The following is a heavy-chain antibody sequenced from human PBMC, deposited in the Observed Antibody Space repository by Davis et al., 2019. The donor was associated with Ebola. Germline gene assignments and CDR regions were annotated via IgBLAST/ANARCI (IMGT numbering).Heavy chain of an antibody. V-gene: IGHV4-34*01. CDR2: INHSGST. J-gene: IGHJ3*02. D-gene: IGHD6-13*01. CDR3: ARDRGFIAAAGDDAFDI. CDR1: GGSFSGYY. Sequence: MPSETLSLTCAVYGGSFSGYYWSWIRQPPGKGLEWIGEINHSGSTNYNPSLKSRVTISVDTSKNQFSLKLSSVTAADTAVYYCARDRGFIAAAGDDAFDIWGQGTMVTVSS.